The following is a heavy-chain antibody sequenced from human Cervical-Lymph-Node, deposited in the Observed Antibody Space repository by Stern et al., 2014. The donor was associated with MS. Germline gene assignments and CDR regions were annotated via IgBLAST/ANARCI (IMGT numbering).Heavy chain of an antibody. J-gene: IGHJ5*01. CDR3: ARVNTGYNWFDY. V-gene: IGHV4-4*02. Sequence: QLQLQESGPGLVKPSGTLSLICAVSGASISNTNWWGWVRQTPGMGLEWIGEIYHSGTINFSPSLNSRVTMSLDKSKNHFSLEVKSVTAADTAIYYCARVNTGYNWFDYWGQGTLVTVSS. CDR1: GASISNTNW. D-gene: IGHD5-12*01. CDR2: IYHSGTI.